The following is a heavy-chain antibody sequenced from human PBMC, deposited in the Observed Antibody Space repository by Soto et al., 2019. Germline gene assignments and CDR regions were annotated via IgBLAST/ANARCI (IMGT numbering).Heavy chain of an antibody. D-gene: IGHD1-7*01. V-gene: IGHV1-18*01. Sequence: QVQLVQSGAEVKKPGASVKVSCKASGYTFTTSGITWVRQAPGQGLEWMGWISANNGNTNYAQNVQGRVNMTTDTSTSTAYMELRSLRTDDTAVYYCARCGNWNYASDSWGQGTLVTVS. CDR3: ARCGNWNYASDS. J-gene: IGHJ4*02. CDR2: ISANNGNT. CDR1: GYTFTTSG.